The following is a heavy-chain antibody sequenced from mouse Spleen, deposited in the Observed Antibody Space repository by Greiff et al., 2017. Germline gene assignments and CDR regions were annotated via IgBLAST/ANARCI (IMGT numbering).Heavy chain of an antibody. J-gene: IGHJ4*01. CDR1: GYTFTSYW. CDR2: IDPSDSYT. V-gene: IGHV1-50*01. D-gene: IGHD2-1*01. CDR3: ARRSPLLWSRAYAMDY. Sequence: QVQLQQPGAELVKPGASVKLSCKASGYTFTSYWMQWVKQRPGQGLEWIGEIDPSDSYTNYNQKFKGKATLTVDTSSSTAYMQLSSLTSEDSAVYYCARRSPLLWSRAYAMDYWGQGTSVTVSS.